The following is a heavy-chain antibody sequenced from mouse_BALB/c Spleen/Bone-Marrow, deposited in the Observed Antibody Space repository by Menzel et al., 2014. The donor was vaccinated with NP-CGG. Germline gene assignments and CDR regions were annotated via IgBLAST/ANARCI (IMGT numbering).Heavy chain of an antibody. V-gene: IGHV7-3*02. J-gene: IGHJ1*01. D-gene: IGHD2-4*01. Sequence: EVKLMESGGGLGQPGGSLRLSCATSGFTFTDYYMSWVRQPPGKALEWLGFIRNKANGYTTEYSASVKGRFTISRGNSQSIIYLQMNTLRAEDSATYYWARDTGITTHWYFDVWGAGTTVTVSS. CDR2: IRNKANGYTT. CDR1: GFTFTDYY. CDR3: ARDTGITTHWYFDV.